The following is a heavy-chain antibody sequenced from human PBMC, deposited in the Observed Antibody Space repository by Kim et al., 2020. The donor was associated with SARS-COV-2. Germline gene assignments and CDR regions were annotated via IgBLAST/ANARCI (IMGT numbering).Heavy chain of an antibody. D-gene: IGHD3-9*01. CDR2: INPNSGGT. Sequence: ASVKVSCKASGYTFTGYYMHWVRQAPGQGLEWMGWINPNSGGTNYAQKFQGRVTMTRDTSISTAYMELSRLRSDDTAVYYCAREIVILTGYPAYYYYYGMDVWGQGTTVTVSS. V-gene: IGHV1-2*02. CDR1: GYTFTGYY. J-gene: IGHJ6*02. CDR3: AREIVILTGYPAYYYYYGMDV.